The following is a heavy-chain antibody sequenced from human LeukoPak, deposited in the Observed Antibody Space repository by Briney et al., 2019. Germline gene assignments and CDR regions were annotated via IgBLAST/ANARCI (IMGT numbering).Heavy chain of an antibody. D-gene: IGHD3-16*02. Sequence: PGGSLRLSCAASGFTFSNAWMSWVRQAPGKGLEWVSRIRSKTGGGTTDYAAHGKGRFTIQKDDTKNSLHLQMNSLKTEDTADYYSSPCTMITFGGVIVRDYWGQGTLVTVSS. V-gene: IGHV3-15*01. CDR3: SPCTMITFGGVIVRDY. CDR1: GFTFSNAW. J-gene: IGHJ4*02. CDR2: IRSKTGGGTT.